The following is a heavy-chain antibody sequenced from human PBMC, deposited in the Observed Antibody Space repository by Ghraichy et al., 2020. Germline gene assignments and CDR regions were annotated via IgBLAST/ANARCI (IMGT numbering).Heavy chain of an antibody. J-gene: IGHJ4*02. Sequence: SETLSLTCTVSGGSVSSGSYYWSWIRQPPGKGLEWIGYIYYSGSTNYNPSLKSRVTISVDTSKNQFSLKLSSVTAADTAVYYCARVHDYGDYLDYWGQGTLVTVSS. CDR3: ARVHDYGDYLDY. V-gene: IGHV4-61*01. CDR2: IYYSGST. CDR1: GGSVSSGSYY. D-gene: IGHD4-17*01.